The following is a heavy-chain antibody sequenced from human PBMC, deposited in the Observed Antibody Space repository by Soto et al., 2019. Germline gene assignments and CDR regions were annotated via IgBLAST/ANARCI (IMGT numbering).Heavy chain of an antibody. CDR3: ARGDGAIAARSNAPGDY. V-gene: IGHV1-3*01. D-gene: IGHD6-6*01. Sequence: QVQLVQSGAEVKKPGASVKVSCKASGYTFTSYAMHWVRQAPGQRLEWMGWINAGNGNTKYSQKFQGRVTITRDTSASTGYMELSSLRSEDTAVYYCARGDGAIAARSNAPGDYWGQGTLVTVSS. J-gene: IGHJ4*02. CDR1: GYTFTSYA. CDR2: INAGNGNT.